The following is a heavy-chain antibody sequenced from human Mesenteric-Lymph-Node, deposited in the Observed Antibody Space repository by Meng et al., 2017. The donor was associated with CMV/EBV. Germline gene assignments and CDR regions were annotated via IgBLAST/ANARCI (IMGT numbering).Heavy chain of an antibody. CDR2: VYSGGTT. D-gene: IGHD3-3*01. J-gene: IGHJ4*02. CDR1: GFSVSSNY. CDR3: RYYDFWSGYVRNDY. Sequence: GESLKISCAASGFSVSSNYMTWVRQAPGKGLEWVSVVYSGGTTFYADSVKGRFTISRDNAKNSLYLQMNSLRAEDTAVYYCRYYDFWSGYVRNDYWGQGTLVTVSS. V-gene: IGHV3-53*01.